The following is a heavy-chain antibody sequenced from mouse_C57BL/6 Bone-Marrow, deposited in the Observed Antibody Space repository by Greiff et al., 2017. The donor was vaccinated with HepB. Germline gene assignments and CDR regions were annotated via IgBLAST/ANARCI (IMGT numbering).Heavy chain of an antibody. V-gene: IGHV7-1*01. J-gene: IGHJ3*01. CDR1: GFTFSDFY. CDR3: ARGPDYDYGGFAY. CDR2: SRNKANDYTT. Sequence: EVKVVESGGGLVQSGRSLRLSCATSGFTFSDFYMEWVRQAPGKGLEWIAASRNKANDYTTEYSASVKGRFIVSRDTSQSILYLQMNALRAEDTAIYYCARGPDYDYGGFAYWGQGTLVTVSA. D-gene: IGHD2-4*01.